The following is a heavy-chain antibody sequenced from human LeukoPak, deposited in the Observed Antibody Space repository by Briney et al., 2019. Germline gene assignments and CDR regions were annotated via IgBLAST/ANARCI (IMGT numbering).Heavy chain of an antibody. Sequence: SEXLSLTCAVYGGSFSGYYWSWIRQPPGKGLEWIGEINHSGSTNYNPSLKSRVTISVDTSKNQFSLKLSSVTAADTAVYYCARGGYAFWSGPRYYYYGMDVWGQGTTVTVSS. J-gene: IGHJ6*02. V-gene: IGHV4-34*01. CDR2: INHSGST. CDR3: ARGGYAFWSGPRYYYYGMDV. CDR1: GGSFSGYY. D-gene: IGHD3-3*01.